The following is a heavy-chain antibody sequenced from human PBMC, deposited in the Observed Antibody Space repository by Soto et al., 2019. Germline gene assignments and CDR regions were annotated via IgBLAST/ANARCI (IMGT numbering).Heavy chain of an antibody. CDR1: GFTFSSYG. J-gene: IGHJ4*02. CDR3: AKARTDQSGTYCPFDY. Sequence: EVQLLESGGGFVQPGGSLRLSCAASGFTFSSYGMSWVRQAPGKGLEWVSSINNSGSRTYHADSVKGRFTISRDNSKNTLYLQMNSLRAEDTAVYYCAKARTDQSGTYCPFDYGGQGTLVTVSS. V-gene: IGHV3-23*01. D-gene: IGHD1-26*01. CDR2: INNSGSRT.